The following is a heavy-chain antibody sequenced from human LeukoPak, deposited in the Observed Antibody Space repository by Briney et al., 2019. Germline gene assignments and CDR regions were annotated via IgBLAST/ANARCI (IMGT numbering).Heavy chain of an antibody. V-gene: IGHV3-30*04. D-gene: IGHD2-15*01. CDR2: ISYDGSNK. CDR3: ARDFLGYCSGGSCNTFDY. CDR1: GFTFSSYA. Sequence: GGSLRLSCAASGFTFSSYAMHWVRQAPGKGLEWVAVISYDGSNKYYADSVKGRFTISRDNSKNTLYLQMNSLRAEDTAVYYCARDFLGYCSGGSCNTFDYWGQGTLVTVSS. J-gene: IGHJ4*02.